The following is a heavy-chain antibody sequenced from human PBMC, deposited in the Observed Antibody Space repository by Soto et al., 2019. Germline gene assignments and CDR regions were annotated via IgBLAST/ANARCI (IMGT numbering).Heavy chain of an antibody. Sequence: SVKVSCKASGGTFSSYAISWVRQAPGQGLEWMGGIIPIFGTANYAQKFQGRVTITADESTSTAYMELSSLRSEDTAVYYCASSDTVGGRNWFDPWGQGTLVTVSA. CDR1: GGTFSSYA. CDR2: IIPIFGTA. V-gene: IGHV1-69*13. D-gene: IGHD5-18*01. J-gene: IGHJ5*02. CDR3: ASSDTVGGRNWFDP.